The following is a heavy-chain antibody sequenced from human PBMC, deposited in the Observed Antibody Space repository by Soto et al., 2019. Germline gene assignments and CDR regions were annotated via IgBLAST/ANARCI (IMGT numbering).Heavy chain of an antibody. Sequence: QVQLVEFGGGVVQPGRSLRLSCAASRFTFSNYAMHLVRQAPGKGLQWVALISFDGSTKYYADSVKGRFTISRDNSKNTLYLQMNSLRAEDTAVYYCARSPGDCSTTRCYGRDFAMDVWGQGTTVTVSS. CDR3: ARSPGDCSTTRCYGRDFAMDV. CDR2: ISFDGSTK. J-gene: IGHJ6*02. V-gene: IGHV3-30-3*01. CDR1: RFTFSNYA. D-gene: IGHD2-2*01.